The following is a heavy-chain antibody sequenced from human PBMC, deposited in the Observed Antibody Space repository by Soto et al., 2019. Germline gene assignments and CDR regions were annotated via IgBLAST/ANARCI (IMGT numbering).Heavy chain of an antibody. CDR3: ARGRTIFGVDKFDY. V-gene: IGHV4-34*01. D-gene: IGHD3-3*01. J-gene: IGHJ4*02. CDR1: GGSFSGYY. CDR2: INHSGST. Sequence: PSETLSLTCAVYGGSFSGYYWSWIRQPPGKGLEWIGEINHSGSTNYNPSLKSRVTISVDTSKNQFSLKLSSVTAADTAVYYCARGRTIFGVDKFDYWGQGTLVTVS.